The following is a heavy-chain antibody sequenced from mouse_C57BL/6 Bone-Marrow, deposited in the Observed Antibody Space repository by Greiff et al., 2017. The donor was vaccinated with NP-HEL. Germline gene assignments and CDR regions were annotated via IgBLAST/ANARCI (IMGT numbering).Heavy chain of an antibody. CDR3: ARYSSGYLYYCDY. D-gene: IGHD3-2*02. V-gene: IGHV7-3*01. Sequence: EVQLVESGGGLVQPGGSLSLSCAASGFTFTDYYMSWVRQPPGKALEWLGFIRNRANGYTTEYSASVKGRFTISRDNSQSILYLQMNALRAEDSATYYCARYSSGYLYYCDYWGQGTTLTVSS. CDR1: GFTFTDYY. J-gene: IGHJ2*01. CDR2: IRNRANGYTT.